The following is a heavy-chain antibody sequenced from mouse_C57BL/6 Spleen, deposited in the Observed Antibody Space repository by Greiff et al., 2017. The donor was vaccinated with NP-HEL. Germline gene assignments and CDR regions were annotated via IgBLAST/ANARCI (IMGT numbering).Heavy chain of an antibody. CDR1: GYTFTSYW. D-gene: IGHD2-1*01. V-gene: IGHV1-50*01. Sequence: QVQLQQPGAELVKPGASVKLSCKASGYTFTSYWMQWVKQRPGQGLEWIGEIDPSDSYTNYNQKFKGKATLTVDTSSSTAYMQLSSLTSEDSAVYYCARGGNEGYYYAMDDWGQGTSVTVSS. CDR3: ARGGNEGYYYAMDD. J-gene: IGHJ4*01. CDR2: IDPSDSYT.